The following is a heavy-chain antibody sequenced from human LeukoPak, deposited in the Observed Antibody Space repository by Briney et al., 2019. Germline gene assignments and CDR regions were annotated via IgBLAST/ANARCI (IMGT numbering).Heavy chain of an antibody. Sequence: KASETLSLTCAVYGGSFSGYYWSWIRQPPGKGLEWIGEINHSGSTNYNLSLKSRVTISVDTSKNQFSLKLSSVTAADTAVYYCATTSRCTNGVCEDFDYWGQGTLVTVSS. V-gene: IGHV4-34*01. CDR3: ATTSRCTNGVCEDFDY. D-gene: IGHD2-8*01. CDR2: INHSGST. J-gene: IGHJ4*02. CDR1: GGSFSGYY.